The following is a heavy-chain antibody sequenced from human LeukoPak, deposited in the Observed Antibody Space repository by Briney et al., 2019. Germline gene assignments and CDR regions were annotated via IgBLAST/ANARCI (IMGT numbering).Heavy chain of an antibody. CDR3: ARGQRITIFGVVPLYGY. V-gene: IGHV4-34*01. CDR2: INHSGST. Sequence: SETLSLTCAVYGGSFSGYYWSWIRQPPGKGLEWIGEINHSGSTNYNPSLKSRVTISVDTSKNQFSLKLSFVTAADTAVYYCARGQRITIFGVVPLYGYWGQGTLVTVSS. CDR1: GGSFSGYY. J-gene: IGHJ4*02. D-gene: IGHD3-3*01.